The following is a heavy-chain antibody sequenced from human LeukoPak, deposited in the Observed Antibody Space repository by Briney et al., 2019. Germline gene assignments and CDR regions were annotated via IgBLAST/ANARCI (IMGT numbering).Heavy chain of an antibody. V-gene: IGHV3-9*03. CDR3: AKGRVGATTEADYYYMDV. CDR1: GFTFDDYA. Sequence: GGSLRLSCAASGFTFDDYAMHWVRQAPGKGLEWVSGISWNSGSIGYADFVKGRFTISRDNAKNSLYLQMNSLRAEDMALYYCAKGRVGATTEADYYYMDVWGKGTTVTVAS. J-gene: IGHJ6*03. D-gene: IGHD1-26*01. CDR2: ISWNSGSI.